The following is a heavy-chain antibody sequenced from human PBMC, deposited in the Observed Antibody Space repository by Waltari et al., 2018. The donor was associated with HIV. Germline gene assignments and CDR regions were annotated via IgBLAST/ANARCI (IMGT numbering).Heavy chain of an antibody. V-gene: IGHV4-34*01. J-gene: IGHJ5*02. D-gene: IGHD4-17*01. CDR1: GGSLSGYY. Sequence: QVPLQPWGAGLLKPSETLSITCAVFGGSLSGYYCSSSRQPPGKGLEWIGEINHSGSTNYNPALKSRVTISVDTSKNQFSLKLSSVTAADTAVYYCARDPPPSTGSGWFDPWGQGTLVTVSS. CDR3: ARDPPPSTGSGWFDP. CDR2: INHSGST.